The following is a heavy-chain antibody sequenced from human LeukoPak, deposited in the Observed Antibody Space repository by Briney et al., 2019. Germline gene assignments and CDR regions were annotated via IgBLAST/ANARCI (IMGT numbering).Heavy chain of an antibody. J-gene: IGHJ3*02. CDR2: IIPIFGTA. D-gene: IGHD3-22*01. CDR3: ARDRNYYDSSGYYVLGAFDI. Sequence: SVKVSRKASGGTFSSYAISWVRQAPGQGLEWMGGIIPIFGTANYAQKFQGRVTITTDESTSTAYMELSSLRSEDTAVYYCARDRNYYDSSGYYVLGAFDIWGQGTMVTVSS. V-gene: IGHV1-69*05. CDR1: GGTFSSYA.